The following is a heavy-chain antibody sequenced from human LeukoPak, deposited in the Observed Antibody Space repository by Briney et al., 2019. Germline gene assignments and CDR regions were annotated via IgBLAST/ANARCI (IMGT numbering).Heavy chain of an antibody. V-gene: IGHV4-39*07. CDR3: ARDAAGEGRLVITWFDP. CDR2: IYYSGST. D-gene: IGHD3-22*01. Sequence: PSETLSLTCTVSGGSVSSSTYYWGWIRQPPGKELEWIGTIYYSGSTYYNPSLKSRVTISVDTSKNQFSLKLSSVTAADTAVYFCARDAAGEGRLVITWFDPGGQGTLVTVSS. CDR1: GGSVSSSTYY. J-gene: IGHJ5*02.